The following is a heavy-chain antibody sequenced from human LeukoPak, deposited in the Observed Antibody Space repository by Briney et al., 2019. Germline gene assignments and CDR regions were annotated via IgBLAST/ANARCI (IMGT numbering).Heavy chain of an antibody. CDR3: ARGGYSYGYDYFDY. J-gene: IGHJ4*02. CDR2: IYSGGST. CDR1: GFTVSSNY. Sequence: PGGSLRLSCAASGFTVSSNYMSWVRQAPGKRLEWVSVIYSGGSTYYADSVKGRFTISRDSSKNTLYLQMNSLRAEDTAVYYCARGGYSYGYDYFDYWGQGTLVTVSS. V-gene: IGHV3-66*01. D-gene: IGHD5-18*01.